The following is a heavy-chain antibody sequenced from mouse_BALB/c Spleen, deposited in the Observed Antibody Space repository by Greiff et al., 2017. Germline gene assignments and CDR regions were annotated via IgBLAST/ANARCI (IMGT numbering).Heavy chain of an antibody. CDR3: ARSGDLLLRSFDV. J-gene: IGHJ1*01. D-gene: IGHD1-1*01. V-gene: IGHV1-7*01. Sequence: QVQLQQSGAELAKPGASVKMSCKASGYTFTSYWMHWVKQRPGQGLEWIGYINPSTGYTEYNQKFKDKATLTADKSSSTAYMQLSSLTSEDSAVYYCARSGDLLLRSFDVWGAGTTVTVSS. CDR2: INPSTGYT. CDR1: GYTFTSYW.